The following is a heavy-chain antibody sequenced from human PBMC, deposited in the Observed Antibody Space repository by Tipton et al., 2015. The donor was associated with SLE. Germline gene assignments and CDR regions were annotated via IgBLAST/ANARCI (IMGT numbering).Heavy chain of an antibody. CDR1: GGSFSGYY. D-gene: IGHD2-2*01. Sequence: TLSLTCAVYGGSFSGYYWSWIRQPPGKGLEWIGEINHSGSTNYNPSLKSRVTISVDTSKNQFSLKLSSVTAADTAVYYCARGVQLSPRAFDIWGQGTMVTV. CDR2: INHSGST. V-gene: IGHV4-34*01. CDR3: ARGVQLSPRAFDI. J-gene: IGHJ3*02.